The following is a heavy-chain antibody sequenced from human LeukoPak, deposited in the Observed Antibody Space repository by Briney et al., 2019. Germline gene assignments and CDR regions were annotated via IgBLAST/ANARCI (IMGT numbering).Heavy chain of an antibody. J-gene: IGHJ4*02. V-gene: IGHV1-2*02. Sequence: ASVKLSCKASGYTFTGYYLRWVRQAPGQGLEWMGWINPNSGGTNYAQKFQGRVTMTRDTSISTAYMELSRLRSDDTAVYYCAKDYGGNLIYFDYWGQGTLVTVSS. CDR3: AKDYGGNLIYFDY. D-gene: IGHD4-23*01. CDR1: GYTFTGYY. CDR2: INPNSGGT.